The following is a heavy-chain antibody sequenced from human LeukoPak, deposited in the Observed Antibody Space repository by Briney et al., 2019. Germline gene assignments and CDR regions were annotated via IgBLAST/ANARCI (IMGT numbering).Heavy chain of an antibody. V-gene: IGHV4-59*08. CDR1: GGSIRSPY. Sequence: SETRSLTRTVSGGSIRSPYWSWIGQPPGKEREGIEYIYCSESIKYNPPPKRSVPLSVHTSKHQASPKLSSVTGADTPVYYCARHQERLYCFDYWGERMLVTVSS. J-gene: IGHJ4*02. CDR2: IYCSESI. CDR3: ARHQERLYCFDY.